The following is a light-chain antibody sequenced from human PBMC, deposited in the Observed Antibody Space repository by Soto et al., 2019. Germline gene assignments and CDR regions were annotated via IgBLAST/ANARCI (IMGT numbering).Light chain of an antibody. Sequence: QSALTQPRSVSGSPGQSVTMSCTRTSSDVANYKYVSWYQQHPGKAPKLMIYDVNKRPSGVPYRFSGSKSGNTVSLTISGLQAEDEADYYCCSYAGTYTRVFGTGTKV. J-gene: IGLJ1*01. V-gene: IGLV2-11*01. CDR2: DVN. CDR1: SSDVANYKY. CDR3: CSYAGTYTRV.